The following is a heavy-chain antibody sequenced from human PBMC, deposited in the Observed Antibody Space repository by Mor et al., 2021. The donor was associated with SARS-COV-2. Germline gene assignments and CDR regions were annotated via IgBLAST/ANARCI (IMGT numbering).Heavy chain of an antibody. D-gene: IGHD5-12*01. J-gene: IGHJ4*02. CDR2: K. CDR3: ARGAGWLQLTIDY. V-gene: IGHV3-33*01. Sequence: KYYADSVEGRFTISRDNSENTLFLQIDSLRAEDTAVYYCARGAGWLQLTIDYWGQGTLITVSS.